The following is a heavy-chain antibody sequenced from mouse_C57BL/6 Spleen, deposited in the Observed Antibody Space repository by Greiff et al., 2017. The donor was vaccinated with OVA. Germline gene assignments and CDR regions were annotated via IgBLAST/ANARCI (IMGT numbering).Heavy chain of an antibody. CDR1: GFTFSSYT. J-gene: IGHJ2*01. CDR3: ATFITTVVATDYFDY. V-gene: IGHV5-9*01. D-gene: IGHD1-1*01. CDR2: ISGGGGNT. Sequence: EVKVVESGGGLVKPGGSLKLSCAASGFTFSSYTMSWVRQTPEKRLEWVATISGGGGNTYYPDSVKGRFTISRDNAKNTLYLQMSSLRSEDTALYYCATFITTVVATDYFDYWGQGTTLTVSS.